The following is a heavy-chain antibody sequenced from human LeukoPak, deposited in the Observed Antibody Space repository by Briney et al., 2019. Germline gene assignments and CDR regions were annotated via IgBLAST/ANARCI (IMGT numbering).Heavy chain of an antibody. Sequence: SETLSLTCTVSGGSISSYYWSWIRQPPGKGLEWIGEINHSGSTNYNPSLKSRVTISVDTSKNQFSLKLSSVTAADTAVYYCARANLLLPKHGSGFDYWGQGTLVTVSS. J-gene: IGHJ4*02. V-gene: IGHV4-34*01. CDR2: INHSGST. CDR1: GGSISSYY. CDR3: ARANLLLPKHGSGFDY. D-gene: IGHD3-10*01.